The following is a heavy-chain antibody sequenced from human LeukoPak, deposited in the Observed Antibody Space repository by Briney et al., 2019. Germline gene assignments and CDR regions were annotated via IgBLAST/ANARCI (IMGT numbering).Heavy chain of an antibody. V-gene: IGHV4-34*01. CDR1: GGSFSGCY. CDR3: ARDLLYYGSGTSWFDP. Sequence: PSETLSLTCAVYGGSFSGCYWSWIRQPPGKGLEWIGEINHSGSTNYNPSLKSRVTISVDTSKNQFSLKLSSVTAADTAVYYCARDLLYYGSGTSWFDPWGQGTLVTVSS. D-gene: IGHD3-10*01. CDR2: INHSGST. J-gene: IGHJ5*02.